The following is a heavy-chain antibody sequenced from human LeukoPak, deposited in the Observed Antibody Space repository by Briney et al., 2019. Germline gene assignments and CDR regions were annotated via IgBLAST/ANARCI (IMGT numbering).Heavy chain of an antibody. CDR3: VREPGAPRVWFDS. Sequence: GGSLRLSCEASGFTFSVYSMNWVRQAPGKGLEWVSSISGTGSHIYSADSVKGRFIISRDNAKNSLYLQMNSLRAEDTAVYYCVREPGAPRVWFDSWGQGTLVTVSS. J-gene: IGHJ5*01. CDR1: GFTFSVYS. D-gene: IGHD7-27*01. V-gene: IGHV3-21*01. CDR2: ISGTGSHI.